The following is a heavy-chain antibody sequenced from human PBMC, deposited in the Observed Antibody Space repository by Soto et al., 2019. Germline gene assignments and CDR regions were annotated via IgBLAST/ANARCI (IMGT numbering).Heavy chain of an antibody. Sequence: GGSLRLSCAASGFTFSNAWMSWVRQAPGKGLEWVGRIKSKTDGGTTDYAAPVKGRFTISRDDSKNTLYLQMNSLKTEDTAVYYCTTNSVHTAMGVYLWVWWTPGAFVIWGQGTMVTVS. CDR3: TTNSVHTAMGVYLWVWWTPGAFVI. CDR1: GFTFSNAW. CDR2: IKSKTDGGTT. J-gene: IGHJ3*02. D-gene: IGHD5-18*01. V-gene: IGHV3-15*01.